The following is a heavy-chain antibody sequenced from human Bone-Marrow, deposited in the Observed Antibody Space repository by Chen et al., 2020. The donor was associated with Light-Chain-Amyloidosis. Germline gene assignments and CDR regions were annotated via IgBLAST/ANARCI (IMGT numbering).Heavy chain of an antibody. V-gene: IGHV3-23*01. J-gene: IGHJ5*02. CDR2: ISGSGGRT. Sequence: DVQLLESGGGLGQPGGSLRVSCAASGYTFSRYAMSWVRQAPGQGLEWVSGISGSGGRTYYADFVKGRFTIFRDNSQNTLYLQMNSLRAEDTAVYYCVKEDGHLTGYYEAWGQGTLVTVSS. CDR3: VKEDGHLTGYYEA. D-gene: IGHD3-9*01. CDR1: GYTFSRYA.